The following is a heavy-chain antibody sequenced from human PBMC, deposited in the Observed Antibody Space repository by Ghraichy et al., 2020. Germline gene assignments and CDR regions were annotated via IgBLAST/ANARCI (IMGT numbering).Heavy chain of an antibody. CDR3: ARDLPFYDILTGYRNKPDAFDI. Sequence: ASVKVSCKASGYTFTSYGISWVRQAPGQGLEWMGWISAYNGNTNYAQKLQGRVTMTTDTSTSTAYMELRSLRSDDTAVYYCARDLPFYDILTGYRNKPDAFDIWSQETMVTVSS. J-gene: IGHJ3*02. CDR1: GYTFTSYG. D-gene: IGHD3-9*01. CDR2: ISAYNGNT. V-gene: IGHV1-18*04.